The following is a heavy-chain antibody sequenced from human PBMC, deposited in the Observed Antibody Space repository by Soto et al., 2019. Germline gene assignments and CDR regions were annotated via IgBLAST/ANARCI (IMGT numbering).Heavy chain of an antibody. CDR1: GYTFTIYW. CDR2: IYPSDSDT. D-gene: IGHD4-17*01. J-gene: IGHJ4*02. CDR3: ARPANTVADHFDL. V-gene: IGHV5-51*01. Sequence: KISCHVSGYTFTIYWIGWVRQMPGKGLEWMGIIYPSDSDTRYSPSFQGQVTISADQSINTAYLQWDSLKASDTAIYYCARPANTVADHFDLWGQGTPVTVSS.